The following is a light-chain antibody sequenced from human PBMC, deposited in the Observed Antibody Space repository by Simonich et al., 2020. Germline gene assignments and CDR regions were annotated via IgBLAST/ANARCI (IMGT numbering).Light chain of an antibody. CDR1: QSVLYSSNNKNY. Sequence: DIVMTQSPDSLAVSLGERATINCKSSQSVLYSSNNKNYLAWYQQKPGQPPKLLCYWASTRESGVPDRFSGSGSGTDFTLTISSLQAEDVAVYYCQQYYSTPNTFGQGTKLEIK. CDR3: QQYYSTPNT. V-gene: IGKV4-1*01. J-gene: IGKJ2*01. CDR2: WAS.